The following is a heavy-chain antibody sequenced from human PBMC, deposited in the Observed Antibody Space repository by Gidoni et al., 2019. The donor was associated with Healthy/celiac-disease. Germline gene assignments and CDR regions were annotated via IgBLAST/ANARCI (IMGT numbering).Heavy chain of an antibody. CDR3: ASSLRWELNYIGD. CDR2: INAGNSNT. CDR1: GSTFTSYA. D-gene: IGHD1-26*01. Sequence: QVQLVQSGAEVKKPGASVKVTCKASGSTFTSYAMPWVRQAPGQRLEWMGWINAGNSNTKYSQKFQGRVTITRDTSASTAYMELSSLRSEDTAVYYCASSLRWELNYIGDWGQGTLVTVSS. J-gene: IGHJ4*02. V-gene: IGHV1-3*01.